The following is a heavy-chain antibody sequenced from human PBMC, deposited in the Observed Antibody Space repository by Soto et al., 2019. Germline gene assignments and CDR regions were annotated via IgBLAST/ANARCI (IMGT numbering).Heavy chain of an antibody. J-gene: IGHJ4*02. V-gene: IGHV4-31*03. CDR1: GGSISSGFFY. Sequence: TSETLSLTCTVSGGSISSGFFYWSWIRQHPGKGLEWIGYIYYSGTTYYNPSLKSRLTISVDTSKNQFSLDLSSVTAADTAVYYCARDRSGYSSIDYWGQGTLVTVSS. CDR3: ARDRSGYSSIDY. CDR2: IYYSGTT. D-gene: IGHD3-3*01.